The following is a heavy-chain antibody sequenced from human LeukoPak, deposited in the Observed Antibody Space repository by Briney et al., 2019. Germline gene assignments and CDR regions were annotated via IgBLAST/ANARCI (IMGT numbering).Heavy chain of an antibody. CDR2: INSDGSST. CDR1: GFTFSSYW. J-gene: IGHJ1*01. CDR3: ARDYYTTVVTPGYFQH. V-gene: IGHV3-74*01. Sequence: QPGGSLRLSCAASGFTFSSYWMYWVRQAPGKGLVWVSRINSDGSSTSYADSVKGRFTISRGNAKNSLYLQMNSLRAEDTAVYYCARDYYTTVVTPGYFQHWGQGTLVTVSS. D-gene: IGHD4-23*01.